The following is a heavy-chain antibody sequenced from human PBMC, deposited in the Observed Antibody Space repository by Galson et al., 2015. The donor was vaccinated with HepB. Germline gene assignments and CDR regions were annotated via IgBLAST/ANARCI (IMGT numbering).Heavy chain of an antibody. CDR3: ARDPPIPMIRARLRAFDI. D-gene: IGHD3-10*01. CDR2: IYSGGNT. CDR1: GFTVSSHH. V-gene: IGHV3-66*01. Sequence: SLRLSCAASGFTVSSHHMGWVRQAPGKGLEWVSIIYSGGNTFYTASVKGRFTISRDNSKNTLYLQGNSLRAEDTAVYFCARDPPIPMIRARLRAFDIWRQGTMVTVSS. J-gene: IGHJ3*02.